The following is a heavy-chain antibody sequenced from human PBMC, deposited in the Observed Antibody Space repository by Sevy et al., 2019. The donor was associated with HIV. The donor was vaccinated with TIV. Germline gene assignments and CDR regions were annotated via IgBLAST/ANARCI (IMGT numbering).Heavy chain of an antibody. CDR2: IIPIFGTA. CDR1: GGTFSSYA. CDR3: ARGSQAMVQGVIMTARYGMDV. J-gene: IGHJ6*02. V-gene: IGHV1-69*13. D-gene: IGHD3-10*01. Sequence: ASVKVSCKASGGTFSSYAISWVRQAPGQGLEWMGGIIPIFGTANYAQKFQGRVTITADECTSTAYMELSSLRSEDTAVYYCARGSQAMVQGVIMTARYGMDVWGQGTTVTVSS.